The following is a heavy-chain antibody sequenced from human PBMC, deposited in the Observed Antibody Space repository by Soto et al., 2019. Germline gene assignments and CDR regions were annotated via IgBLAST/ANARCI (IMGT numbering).Heavy chain of an antibody. Sequence: QVQLQESGPGLVKPSQTLSLTCTVSGDSIMRDSYYWNWIRRHPGKGLEWIGYIYYSGTTAYNPSLKTRVTLSPGTSKNQFSLNLSSVTAADTAVYYCAGGFDSWKFCAFESWGRGTQVTVSS. CDR1: GDSIMRDSYY. CDR2: IYYSGTT. V-gene: IGHV4-31*03. CDR3: AGGFDSWKFCAFES. J-gene: IGHJ4*02. D-gene: IGHD1-26*01.